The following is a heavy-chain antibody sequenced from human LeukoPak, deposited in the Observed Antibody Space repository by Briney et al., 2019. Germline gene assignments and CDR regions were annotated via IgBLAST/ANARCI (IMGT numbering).Heavy chain of an antibody. V-gene: IGHV3-11*01. CDR2: ISSSGSTI. CDR1: GFTFSDYY. J-gene: IGHJ6*03. CDR3: ARGYRWVYQLLSGRYYYYYMDV. Sequence: GSLRLSCAASGFTFSDYYMSWIRQAPGKGLEWVSYISSSGSTIYYADSGKGRFTISRDNAKNSLYLQMNSLRSEDTAVYYCARGYRWVYQLLSGRYYYYYMDVWGKGTTVTVSS. D-gene: IGHD2-2*01.